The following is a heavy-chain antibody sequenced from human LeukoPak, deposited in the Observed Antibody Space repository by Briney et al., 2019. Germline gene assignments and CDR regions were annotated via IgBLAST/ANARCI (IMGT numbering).Heavy chain of an antibody. D-gene: IGHD2-2*01. CDR2: FDPEDGET. Sequence: ASVKVSCKVSGYTLTELSMHWVRQAPGKGLEWMGGFDPEDGETIYAQKFQGRVTVTEDTSTDTAYMELSSLRSEDTAVYYCATEWGCSSTGCYWFDPWGQGTLVTVSS. CDR3: ATEWGCSSTGCYWFDP. J-gene: IGHJ5*02. CDR1: GYTLTELS. V-gene: IGHV1-24*01.